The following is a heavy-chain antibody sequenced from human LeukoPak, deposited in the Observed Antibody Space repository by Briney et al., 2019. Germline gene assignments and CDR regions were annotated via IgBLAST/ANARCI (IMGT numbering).Heavy chain of an antibody. Sequence: SGTLSLTCTVSGGSISSGDYYWSWIRQPPGKGLEWIGYIYYSGSTYYNPSLKSRVTISVDTSKNQFSLKLSSVTAADTAVYYCAREPVVVVAPLRNAFDIWGQGTMVTVSS. J-gene: IGHJ3*02. V-gene: IGHV4-30-4*01. CDR2: IYYSGST. D-gene: IGHD2-15*01. CDR3: AREPVVVVAPLRNAFDI. CDR1: GGSISSGDYY.